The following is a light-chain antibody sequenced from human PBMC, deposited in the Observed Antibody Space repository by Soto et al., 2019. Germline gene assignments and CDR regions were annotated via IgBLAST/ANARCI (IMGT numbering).Light chain of an antibody. CDR2: EVR. J-gene: IGLJ1*01. Sequence: QSALTQPASVSGSPGQSITISCTGTSSDIGSYNYVAWYQQFPGKTPKLIIYEVRNRPSGVSFRFSGSKSGNTASLTVSGLQAEDEADYYCSSFAGGNNYVFGTGTKLTVL. V-gene: IGLV2-14*01. CDR1: SSDIGSYNY. CDR3: SSFAGGNNYV.